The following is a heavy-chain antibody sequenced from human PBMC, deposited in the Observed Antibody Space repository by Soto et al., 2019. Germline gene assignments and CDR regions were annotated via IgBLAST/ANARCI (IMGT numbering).Heavy chain of an antibody. J-gene: IGHJ4*02. CDR2: TSYDGSNN. V-gene: IGHV3-33*05. D-gene: IGHD3-16*01. Sequence: QVQLVESGGGVVQPGTSLRLSCVGSGFTFRSYVIHWVRQAPGKGLEWVALTSYDGSNNFYGDSVKGRFTISRHNSRKTVELQMDSLRFEETALYYCARWGTTGGLDVWGQGTLVSVSS. CDR3: ARWGTTGGLDV. CDR1: GFTFRSYV.